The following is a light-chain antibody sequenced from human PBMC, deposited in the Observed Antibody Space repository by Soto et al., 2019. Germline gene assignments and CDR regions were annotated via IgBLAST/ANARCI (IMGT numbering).Light chain of an antibody. CDR3: QQYNEWPPFT. CDR1: QSVSRY. CDR2: DVS. V-gene: IGKV3-11*01. J-gene: IGKJ5*01. Sequence: EIVLTQSPATLSLSPGERATLSCRASQSVSRYLAWYQQKPGQAPRLLIYDVSDRATGIPARFSGSGSGTEFTLTISSLQSEDFAVYYCQQYNEWPPFTFGQGTRLEIK.